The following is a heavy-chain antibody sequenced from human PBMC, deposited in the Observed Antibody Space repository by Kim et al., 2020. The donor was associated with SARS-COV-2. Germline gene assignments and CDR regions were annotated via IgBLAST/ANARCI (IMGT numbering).Heavy chain of an antibody. D-gene: IGHD1-26*01. CDR3: ARAYGELLDYFDY. J-gene: IGHJ4*02. Sequence: NPARKRRVTISVDTSKNQFSLKLSSVTAADTAVYYCARAYGELLDYFDYWGQGTLVTVSS. V-gene: IGHV4-30-2*04.